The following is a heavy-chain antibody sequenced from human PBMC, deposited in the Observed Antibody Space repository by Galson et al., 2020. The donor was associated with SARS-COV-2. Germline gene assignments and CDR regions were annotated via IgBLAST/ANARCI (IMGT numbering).Heavy chain of an antibody. Sequence: SETLSLTCAVSGVSMGGVNRWSWVRPAPGKGLEWIGEIYHTGSTNYNPSLKSRVTMSIDTSKNQFSLRLNSVTAADTAIYYCNDAPAGHWGQGSSGTVSP. J-gene: IGHJ4*02. CDR2: IYHTGST. CDR1: GVSMGGVNR. CDR3: NDAPAGH. V-gene: IGHV4-4*02.